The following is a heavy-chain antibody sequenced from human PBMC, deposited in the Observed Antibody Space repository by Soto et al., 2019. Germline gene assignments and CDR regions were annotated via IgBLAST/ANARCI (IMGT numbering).Heavy chain of an antibody. J-gene: IGHJ6*02. V-gene: IGHV3-30*18. CDR3: AKQIAVSDDYYYGMDV. D-gene: IGHD6-19*01. CDR1: GLTFGSYG. Sequence: RLSCAASGLTFGSYGMHWVRQAPGKGLEWVAVISYDGSNKYYADSVKGRFTISRDNSKNTLYLQMNSLRAEDTAVYYCAKQIAVSDDYYYGMDVWGQGTTVTVSS. CDR2: ISYDGSNK.